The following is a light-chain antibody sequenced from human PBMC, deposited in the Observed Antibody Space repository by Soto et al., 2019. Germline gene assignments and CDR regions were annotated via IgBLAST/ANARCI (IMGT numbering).Light chain of an antibody. CDR3: QQRSNWPPVLT. CDR1: QSVSSY. CDR2: DAS. Sequence: EIVLPQSPATLPLSPGERATLSCRASQSVSSYLAWYQQKPGQAPRLLIYDASNRATGIPARFSGSGSGTDFTLTISSLEPEDFAVYYCQQRSNWPPVLTFGGGTKVDIK. J-gene: IGKJ4*01. V-gene: IGKV3-11*01.